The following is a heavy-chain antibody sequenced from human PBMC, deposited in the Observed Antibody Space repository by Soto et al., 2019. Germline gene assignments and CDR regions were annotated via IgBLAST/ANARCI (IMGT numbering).Heavy chain of an antibody. CDR1: GGSISSYY. Sequence: SETLSLTCTVSGGSISSYYWSWIRQPPGKGLEWIGYIYYSGSTNYNPSLKSRVTISVDTSKNQFSLKLSSVTAADTAVYYCARDSGYSSSGVAFDIWGQGTMVTVSS. D-gene: IGHD6-13*01. CDR2: IYYSGST. J-gene: IGHJ3*02. CDR3: ARDSGYSSSGVAFDI. V-gene: IGHV4-59*01.